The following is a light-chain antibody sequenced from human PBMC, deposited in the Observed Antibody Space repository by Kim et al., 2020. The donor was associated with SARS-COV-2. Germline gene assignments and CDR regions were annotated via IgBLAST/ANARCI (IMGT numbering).Light chain of an antibody. Sequence: QSITISCTGTSSNVGGGNYVSWYQQHPGTAPKLIIYGISNRPSGVPDRFSGSKSGNSASLTISGLQAEDEADYYCRSYESSRTGVVFGGGTQLTVL. V-gene: IGLV2-14*04. CDR1: SSNVGGGNY. CDR3: RSYESSRTGVV. J-gene: IGLJ2*01. CDR2: GIS.